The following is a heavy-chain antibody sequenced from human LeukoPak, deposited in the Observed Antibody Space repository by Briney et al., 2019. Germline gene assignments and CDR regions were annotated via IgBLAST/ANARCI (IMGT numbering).Heavy chain of an antibody. D-gene: IGHD5-18*01. CDR3: AKETGGGYSYGLYYFDY. J-gene: IGHJ4*02. CDR2: ISGSGGST. Sequence: GGSLRLSCAASGFTFSSYAMSWVRQAPGKGLEWVSAISGSGGSTYYADSVKGRFTISRDNSKNTLYLQMNSLRAEDTPVYYCAKETGGGYSYGLYYFDYWGQGTLVTVSS. CDR1: GFTFSSYA. V-gene: IGHV3-23*01.